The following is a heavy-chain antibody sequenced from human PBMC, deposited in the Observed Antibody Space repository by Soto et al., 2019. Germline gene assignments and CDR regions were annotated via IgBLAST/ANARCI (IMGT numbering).Heavy chain of an antibody. CDR1: GDSVSSNSAA. V-gene: IGHV6-1*01. CDR2: TYYRSKWYN. Sequence: SQTLSLTCAISGDSVSSNSAAWHWIRQSPSRGLEWLGRTYYRSKWYNDYAVSVKSRITINPDTSKNQFSLQLNSVTPEDTAVYYCARDRGYCTNGVCFQGGDYYYYGMDVWGQGTTVTVSS. J-gene: IGHJ6*02. D-gene: IGHD2-8*01. CDR3: ARDRGYCTNGVCFQGGDYYYYGMDV.